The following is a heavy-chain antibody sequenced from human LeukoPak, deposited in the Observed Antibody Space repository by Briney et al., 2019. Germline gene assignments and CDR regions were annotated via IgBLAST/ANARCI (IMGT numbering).Heavy chain of an antibody. CDR2: MYSTGST. Sequence: SETLSLTCDVSGGSVRSYWWGWVRQPPGKGLEWLGQMYSTGSTRFNPSLKGRLTLSIDTSTNQFSLKLSCVTAAGTAVYFCARQGYTVSYYFLDYWSQGTLVTVSS. CDR1: GGSVRSYW. CDR3: ARQGYTVSYYFLDY. V-gene: IGHV4-4*07. D-gene: IGHD1-26*01. J-gene: IGHJ4*02.